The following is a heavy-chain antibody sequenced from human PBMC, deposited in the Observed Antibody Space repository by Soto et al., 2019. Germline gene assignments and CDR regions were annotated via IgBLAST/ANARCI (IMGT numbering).Heavy chain of an antibody. J-gene: IGHJ4*02. CDR2: VSDGGSDA. CDR3: AKHFVNGEVDY. CDR1: GFTFSTYA. D-gene: IGHD3-10*01. V-gene: IGHV3-23*01. Sequence: EVQLLESVGGLVQPGGSLRLSCAASGFTFSTYAMSWVRQPPGKGLEWVSIVSDGGSDAFYADSVKGRFAISRDNSKNTLYLQMNSLTAEDTAVYYSAKHFVNGEVDYWGQGTPVTVSS.